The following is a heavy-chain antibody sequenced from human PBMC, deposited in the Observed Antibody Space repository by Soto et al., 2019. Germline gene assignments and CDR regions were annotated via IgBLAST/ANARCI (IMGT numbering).Heavy chain of an antibody. V-gene: IGHV3-30-3*01. D-gene: IGHD2-21*02. Sequence: QVQLVESGGGVVQPGTSLRLSCEASGFTFNIYAIHWIRQAPGKGLEWVAVVSNDGTNEFYADSVKGRFTISRDNSKHTVYLQMDSLRADDTAVYYCARDSGYCGGDCPDSWGQGTLVTVSS. CDR2: VSNDGTNE. CDR3: ARDSGYCGGDCPDS. CDR1: GFTFNIYA. J-gene: IGHJ5*01.